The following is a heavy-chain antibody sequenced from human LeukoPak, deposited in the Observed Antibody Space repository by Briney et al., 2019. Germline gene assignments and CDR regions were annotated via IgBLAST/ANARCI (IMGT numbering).Heavy chain of an antibody. J-gene: IGHJ3*02. D-gene: IGHD3-3*01. CDR2: IYRSGRT. Sequence: PSETLSLTCTVSGYSISSGYYWGWIRQPPGKGLEWIGIIYRSGRTDYHPSLKSRVTISEDTSKNQFSLKLSSVTAADTAVYYCARAFRGIFGVFEAFDIWGQGTMVTVSS. CDR3: ARAFRGIFGVFEAFDI. CDR1: GYSISSGYY. V-gene: IGHV4-38-2*02.